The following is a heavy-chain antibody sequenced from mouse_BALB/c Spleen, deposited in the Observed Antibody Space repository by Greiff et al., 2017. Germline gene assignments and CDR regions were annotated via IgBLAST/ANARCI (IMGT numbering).Heavy chain of an antibody. CDR2: IWGGGST. J-gene: IGHJ4*01. CDR3: ASLLRHGDAMDY. V-gene: IGHV2-6-4*01. D-gene: IGHD1-2*01. CDR1: GFSLSRYS. Sequence: VKVVESGPGLVAPSQSLSITCTVSGFSLSRYSVHWVRQPPGKGLEWLGMIWGGGSTDYNSALKSRLSISKDNSKSQVFLKMNSLQTDDTAMYYCASLLRHGDAMDYWGQGTSVTVSS.